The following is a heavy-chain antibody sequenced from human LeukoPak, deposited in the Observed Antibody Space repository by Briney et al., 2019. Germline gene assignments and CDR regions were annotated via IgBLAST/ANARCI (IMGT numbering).Heavy chain of an antibody. V-gene: IGHV4-34*01. CDR1: GGSFSGYY. D-gene: IGHD3-10*01. Sequence: SETLSLTCAVYGGSFSGYYWSWIRQPPGKGLEWIGEINHSGSTNYNPSLKSRVTISVDTSKNQFSLKLSSVTAADTAVYYCARRVGYGSGSYYVYYYYYMDVWGKGTTVTISS. CDR2: INHSGST. J-gene: IGHJ6*03. CDR3: ARRVGYGSGSYYVYYYYYMDV.